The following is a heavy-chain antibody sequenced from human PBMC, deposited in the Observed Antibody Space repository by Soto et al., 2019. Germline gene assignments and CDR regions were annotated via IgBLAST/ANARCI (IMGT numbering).Heavy chain of an antibody. CDR1: GGSISSSSYY. V-gene: IGHV4-39*02. D-gene: IGHD6-25*01. CDR3: AREYSSAPDY. J-gene: IGHJ4*02. Sequence: QLQLQESGPGLVKPSETLSLTCTVSGGSISSSSYYWGWIRQPPGKGLEWIGSIYYSGSNFYSPSLRSRVTISVDTSKNQFSLRVSSVTAADTAVYYCAREYSSAPDYWGQGTLVTVSS. CDR2: IYYSGSN.